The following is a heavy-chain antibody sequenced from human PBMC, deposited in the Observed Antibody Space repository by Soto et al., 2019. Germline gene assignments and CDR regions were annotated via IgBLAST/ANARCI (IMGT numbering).Heavy chain of an antibody. Sequence: QVQLVESGGGVVQPGTSLRLSCAVSGFTVSTSGFHWVRQAPGKGLEWVAVISRDGNNKLYADSVKGRFTISKDNSRNTLFLEMNSLRGDDMAVYYCTGEVATGYWGQGTLVTVSS. CDR2: ISRDGNNK. CDR1: GFTVSTSG. D-gene: IGHD2-8*02. CDR3: TGEVATGY. J-gene: IGHJ4*02. V-gene: IGHV3-30*03.